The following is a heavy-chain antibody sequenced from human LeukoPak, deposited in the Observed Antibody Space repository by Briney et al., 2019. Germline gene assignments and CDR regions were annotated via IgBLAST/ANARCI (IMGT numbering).Heavy chain of an antibody. CDR3: AREGTYGSGSYYNREYYGMDV. CDR1: GGSISSGGYY. V-gene: IGHV4-31*03. CDR2: IYYSGST. D-gene: IGHD3-10*01. J-gene: IGHJ6*02. Sequence: SQTLSLTCTVSGGSISSGGYYWSWIPQHPGKGLEWIGYIYYSGSTYYNPSLKSRVTISVDTSKNQFSLKRSSVTAADTAVYYCAREGTYGSGSYYNREYYGMDVWGQGTTVTVSS.